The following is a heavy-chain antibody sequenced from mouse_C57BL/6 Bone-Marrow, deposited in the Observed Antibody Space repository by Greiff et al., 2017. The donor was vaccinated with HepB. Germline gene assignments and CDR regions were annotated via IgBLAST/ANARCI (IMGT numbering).Heavy chain of an antibody. D-gene: IGHD2-3*01. V-gene: IGHV5-17*01. CDR1: GFTFSDYG. CDR2: ISSGSSTI. CDR3: ARTDGYYDFDY. Sequence: EVKLMESGGGLVKPGGSLKLSCAASGFTFSDYGMHWVRQAPEKGLEWVAYISSGSSTIYYADTVKGRCTISRDNAKNTLFLQMTSLRSEDTAMYYCARTDGYYDFDYWGQGTTLTVSS. J-gene: IGHJ2*01.